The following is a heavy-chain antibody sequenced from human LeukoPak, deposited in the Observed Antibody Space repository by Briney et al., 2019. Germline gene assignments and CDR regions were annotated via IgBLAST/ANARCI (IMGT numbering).Heavy chain of an antibody. CDR3: ARARDYDFWSGFNWPPNYYYYMDV. CDR2: IKQDGSEK. Sequence: GGSLRLSCAASGFTFSSYWMSWVRQAPGKGLEWVANIKQDGSEKYYVDSVKGRFTISRDNAKNSLYLQMNSLRAEDTAVYYCARARDYDFWSGFNWPPNYYYYMDVWGKGTTVTVSS. D-gene: IGHD3-3*01. V-gene: IGHV3-7*03. CDR1: GFTFSSYW. J-gene: IGHJ6*03.